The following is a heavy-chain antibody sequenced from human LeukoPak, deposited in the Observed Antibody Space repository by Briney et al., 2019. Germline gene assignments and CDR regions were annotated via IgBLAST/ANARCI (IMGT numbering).Heavy chain of an antibody. J-gene: IGHJ5*02. V-gene: IGHV4-39*07. CDR1: GGSISSSSYY. CDR2: IYYSGST. Sequence: SETLSLTCTVSGGSISSSSYYWGWIRQPPGKGLEWIGSIYYSGSTYYNPSLKSRVTISVDTSKNQFSLKLSSVTAADTAVYYCARSIGGAVVTAILNWFDPWGQGTLVTVSS. D-gene: IGHD2-21*02. CDR3: ARSIGGAVVTAILNWFDP.